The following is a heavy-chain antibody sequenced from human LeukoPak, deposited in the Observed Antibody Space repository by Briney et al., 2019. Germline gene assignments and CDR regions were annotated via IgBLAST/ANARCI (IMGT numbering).Heavy chain of an antibody. CDR1: GFTFDDYA. Sequence: PGGSLRLSCAASGFTFDDYAMHWVRHAPGKGLEWVSGISWNSGSIGYADSVKGRFTISRDNAKNSLYLQMNSLRAEDTALYYCAKAQRGYYYYMDVWGKGTTVTISS. J-gene: IGHJ6*03. V-gene: IGHV3-9*01. CDR2: ISWNSGSI. CDR3: AKAQRGYYYYMDV.